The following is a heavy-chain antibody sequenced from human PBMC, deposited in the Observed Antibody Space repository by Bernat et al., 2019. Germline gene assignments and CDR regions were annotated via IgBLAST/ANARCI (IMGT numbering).Heavy chain of an antibody. CDR1: GGTFSSYA. D-gene: IGHD5-12*01. J-gene: IGHJ4*02. CDR3: AKEPSLYSGNDLGHWGFDY. CDR2: IIPIFGTA. Sequence: QVQLVQSGAEVKKPGSSVKVSCKASGGTFSSYAISWVRQAPGQGLEWMGGIIPIFGTANYAQKFQGRVTITADESTSTAYMELSSLRSEDTAVYYCAKEPSLYSGNDLGHWGFDYWGQGTLVTVSS. V-gene: IGHV1-69*01.